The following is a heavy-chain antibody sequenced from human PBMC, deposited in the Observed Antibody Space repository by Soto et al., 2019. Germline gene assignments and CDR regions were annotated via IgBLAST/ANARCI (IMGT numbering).Heavy chain of an antibody. J-gene: IGHJ6*02. Sequence: GESLKISCKGSGYSFTSYWISWVRQMPGKGLEWMGRIDPSDSYTNYSPSFQGHVTISADKSISTAYLQWSSLKASDTAMYYCARHAWFGELPYYYYGMDVWGQGTTVTVSS. CDR3: ARHAWFGELPYYYYGMDV. D-gene: IGHD3-10*01. CDR1: GYSFTSYW. CDR2: IDPSDSYT. V-gene: IGHV5-10-1*01.